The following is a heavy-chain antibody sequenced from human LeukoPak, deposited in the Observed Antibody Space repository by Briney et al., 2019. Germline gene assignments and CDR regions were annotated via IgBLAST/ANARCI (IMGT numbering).Heavy chain of an antibody. CDR3: TKESDYSNAAPEWGIDF. V-gene: IGHV3-23*01. CDR1: GFAFSRYA. CDR2: ISGSSSHT. D-gene: IGHD3-3*01. J-gene: IGHJ4*02. Sequence: GGSLKLSCVASGFAFSRYARSWVRQAPGKGLEWVSGISGSSSHTADAESVKGRFTISRDNFRNTLYLQMHSLRADDTAVYYCTKESDYSNAAPEWGIDFWGQGTLVTVSS.